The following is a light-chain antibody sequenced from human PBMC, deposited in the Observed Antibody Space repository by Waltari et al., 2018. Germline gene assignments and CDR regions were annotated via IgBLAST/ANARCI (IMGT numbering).Light chain of an antibody. CDR2: AAS. V-gene: IGKV1-8*01. CDR1: QALSSY. J-gene: IGKJ1*01. CDR3: QQYYTYPWT. Sequence: AIRITQSPSSLSASTGDRVTLTCRASQALSSYLAWYQQKPGKAPKLLIYAASTLQSGVPSRCCGSVSGTDFTLTISCLQSEDFATYYCQQYYTYPWTFGQGTKVEIK.